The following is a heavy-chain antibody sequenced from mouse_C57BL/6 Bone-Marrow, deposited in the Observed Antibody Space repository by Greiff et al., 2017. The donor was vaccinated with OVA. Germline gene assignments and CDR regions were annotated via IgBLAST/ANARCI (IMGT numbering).Heavy chain of an antibody. V-gene: IGHV3-5*01. J-gene: IGHJ2*01. CDR1: GISITTGNYR. CDR2: IYYSGTI. CDR3: ARDIYYDYDVGGFDY. D-gene: IGHD2-4*01. Sequence: DVKLQESGPGLVKPSQTVFLTCTVTGISITTGNYRWSWIRQFPGNKLEWIGYIYYSGTITYNPSLTSRTTITRDTPKNQFFLEMNSLTAEDTATYYCARDIYYDYDVGGFDYWGQGTTLTVSS.